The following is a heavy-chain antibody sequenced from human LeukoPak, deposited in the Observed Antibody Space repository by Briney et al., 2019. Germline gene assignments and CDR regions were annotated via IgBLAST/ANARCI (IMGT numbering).Heavy chain of an antibody. D-gene: IGHD5-12*01. CDR3: AREGTINDFGY. V-gene: IGHV4-59*01. CDR1: GASISSYY. CDR2: IYSSANT. J-gene: IGHJ4*02. Sequence: PSETLSLTCTVSGASISSYYWYWIRQPPGKGLEWIGYIYSSANTDSNPSLKSRVTISVDTSKSQFSLNLTSVTAADTAVYYCAREGTINDFGYWGQGILVTVPS.